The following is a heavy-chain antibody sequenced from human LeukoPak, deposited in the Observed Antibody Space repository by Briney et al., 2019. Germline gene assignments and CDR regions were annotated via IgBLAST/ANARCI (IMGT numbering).Heavy chain of an antibody. V-gene: IGHV1-46*01. CDR1: GYTFTSYY. D-gene: IGHD3-10*01. Sequence: VASVKVSCKASGYTFTSYYMHWVRQAPGQGLEWMGIINPSGGSTSYAQKFQGRVTMTRDTSTSTVYMELSSLRSEDTAVYYCARDHSYGSGSYYNDFDYWGQGTLVTVSS. J-gene: IGHJ4*02. CDR2: INPSGGST. CDR3: ARDHSYGSGSYYNDFDY.